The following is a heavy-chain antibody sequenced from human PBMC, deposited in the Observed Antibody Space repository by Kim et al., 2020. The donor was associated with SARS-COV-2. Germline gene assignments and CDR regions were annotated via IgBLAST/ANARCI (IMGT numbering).Heavy chain of an antibody. J-gene: IGHJ6*02. CDR1: GFTFSSYS. CDR2: ISSSSSYI. D-gene: IGHD2-15*01. V-gene: IGHV3-21*04. Sequence: GGSLRLSCAASGFTFSSYSMNWVRQAPGKGLEWVSSISSSSSYIYYADSVKGRFTISRDNAKNSLYLQMNSLRAEDTAVYYCARDLADVYCSGGSCYSIYYYGMDVWGQGTTVTVSS. CDR3: ARDLADVYCSGGSCYSIYYYGMDV.